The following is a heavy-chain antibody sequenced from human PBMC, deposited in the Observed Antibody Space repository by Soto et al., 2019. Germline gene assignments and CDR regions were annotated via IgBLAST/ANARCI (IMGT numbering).Heavy chain of an antibody. CDR1: GGTFKTES. CDR2: ILPVFDTT. V-gene: IGHV1-69*13. D-gene: IGHD4-17*01. Sequence: QVRLVQSGAEVKKPGSSVKVSCKYSGGTFKTESINWLRQAPGQSLEWMGNILPVFDTTDYAPKFQGRVTITADQATTTAYMELSSLTSQDTDLYFGARGHEYGGNSDAFDIWGQGTMVTVSS. J-gene: IGHJ3*02. CDR3: ARGHEYGGNSDAFDI.